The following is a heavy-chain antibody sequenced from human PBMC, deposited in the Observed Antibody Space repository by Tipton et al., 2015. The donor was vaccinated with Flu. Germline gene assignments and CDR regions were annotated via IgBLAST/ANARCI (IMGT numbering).Heavy chain of an antibody. J-gene: IGHJ4*02. CDR1: GGSINRGGYY. CDR3: ALSTGYSFPFDH. CDR2: IYYSGNR. Sequence: LRLSCTVSGGSINRGGYYWSWIRQYPGKGLEWIGYIYYSGNRHYNPSLKSRLTLSVDTSKNQFSLSLSSVTAADTAVYFCALSTGYSFPFDHWGQGTLVTVSS. D-gene: IGHD3-22*01. V-gene: IGHV4-31*02.